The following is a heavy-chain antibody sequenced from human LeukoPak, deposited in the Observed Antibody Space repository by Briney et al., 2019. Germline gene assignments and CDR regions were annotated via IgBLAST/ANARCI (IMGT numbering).Heavy chain of an antibody. D-gene: IGHD4-17*01. V-gene: IGHV1-18*04. CDR3: AREGPAGVADYAGTWYFDG. CDR2: ISDYNGNT. J-gene: IGHJ2*01. Sequence: ASVKVFCKSSGYTCTSYGIIWVRRAPGQGLVWMGWISDYNGNTNYAQKFQGRVSMPSDTSTSTVYMELSSLRSEDTAVYYRAREGPAGVADYAGTWYFDGCGRGTLVTASS. CDR1: GYTCTSYG.